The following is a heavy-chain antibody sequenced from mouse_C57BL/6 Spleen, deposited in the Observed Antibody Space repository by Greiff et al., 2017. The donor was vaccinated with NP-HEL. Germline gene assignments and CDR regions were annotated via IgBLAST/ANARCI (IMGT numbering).Heavy chain of an antibody. V-gene: IGHV1-42*01. CDR3: ARGTPDYYYAMDY. CDR2: INPSTGGT. D-gene: IGHD2-4*01. J-gene: IGHJ4*01. Sequence: SGYSFTGYYMNWVKQSPEKSLEWIGEINPSTGGTTYNQKFKAKATLTVDKSSSTAYMQLKSLTSEDSAVYYCARGTPDYYYAMDYWGQGTSVTVSS. CDR1: GYSFTGYY.